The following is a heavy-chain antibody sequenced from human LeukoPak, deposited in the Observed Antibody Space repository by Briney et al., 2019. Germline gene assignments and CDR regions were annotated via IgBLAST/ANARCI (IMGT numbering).Heavy chain of an antibody. J-gene: IGHJ4*02. CDR1: GYSFNSQG. CDR3: ARDWPDRRAGVGDY. Sequence: GASVKVSCKASGYSFNSQGMNWVRQAPGQGLEWMGWISTYNGNTHYAQILQGRVTMTTDTSTSTAYMELRSLRSDDTAVYYCARDWPDRRAGVGDYWGQGTLVTVSS. D-gene: IGHD6-19*01. CDR2: ISTYNGNT. V-gene: IGHV1-18*01.